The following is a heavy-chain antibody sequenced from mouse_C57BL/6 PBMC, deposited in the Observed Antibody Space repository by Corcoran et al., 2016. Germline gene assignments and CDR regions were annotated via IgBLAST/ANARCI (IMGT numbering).Heavy chain of an antibody. V-gene: IGHV3-6*01. CDR2: ISYDGSN. CDR1: GYSITSGYS. Sequence: DVQLQESGPGLVKPSQSLSLTCSVTGYSITSGYSWNWIRQFPGNKLEWMGYISYDGSNNYNPSLKNRISITRDTSKNQFFLKLNSVTTEDTATYYCARDRYYGSSYVAYWGQGTLVTVSA. CDR3: ARDRYYGSSYVAY. D-gene: IGHD1-1*01. J-gene: IGHJ3*01.